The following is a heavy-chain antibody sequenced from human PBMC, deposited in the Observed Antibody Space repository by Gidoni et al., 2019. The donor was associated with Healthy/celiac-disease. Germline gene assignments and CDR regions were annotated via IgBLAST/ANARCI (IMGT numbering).Heavy chain of an antibody. CDR3: ALLPHHSHSDYYYGMDV. CDR2: IYPGDSDT. CDR1: GYSFTSYW. D-gene: IGHD1-26*01. V-gene: IGHV5-51*01. J-gene: IGHJ6*02. Sequence: EVHLVQSGAEVKKPGESLKISCKGSGYSFTSYWIGWVRQMPGKGLEWMGIIYPGDSDTRYSPSFQGQVTISADKSISTAYLQWSSLKASDTAMYYCALLPHHSHSDYYYGMDVWGQGTTVTVSS.